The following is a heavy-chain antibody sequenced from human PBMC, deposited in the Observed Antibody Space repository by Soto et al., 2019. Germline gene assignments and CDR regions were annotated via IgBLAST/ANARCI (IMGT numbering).Heavy chain of an antibody. CDR2: ISGSGGST. CDR1: GFTFSTYA. CDR3: AKVYYNFWSGYDY. J-gene: IGHJ4*02. V-gene: IGHV3-23*01. D-gene: IGHD3-3*01. Sequence: EVQLLESGGGLVQPGGSLRLSCAASGFTFSTYAMSWVRQAPGKGLEWVSAISGSGGSTYYADSVKGRFTISRDNSKHTLYLQVNSLRAEDSGVYYCAKVYYNFWSGYDYGGQGALVTVSS.